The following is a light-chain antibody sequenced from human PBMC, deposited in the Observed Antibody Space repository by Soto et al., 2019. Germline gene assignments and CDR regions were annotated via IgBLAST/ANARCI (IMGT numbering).Light chain of an antibody. CDR2: AAS. Sequence: DIQMTQSPSSLSASVGDRVTITCRASQSISSYLNWYQQKPGKAPKLLIYAASSLQSGVPSRFSGSGSGTDFTLTIISLQPEDFATYYCQQSYSTPRCTFGPGTKVDIK. V-gene: IGKV1-39*01. CDR1: QSISSY. CDR3: QQSYSTPRCT. J-gene: IGKJ3*01.